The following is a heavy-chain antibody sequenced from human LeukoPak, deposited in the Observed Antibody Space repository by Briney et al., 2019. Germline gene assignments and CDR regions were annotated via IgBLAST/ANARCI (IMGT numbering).Heavy chain of an antibody. D-gene: IGHD1-26*01. CDR1: GGSISSYY. J-gene: IGHJ6*02. CDR3: ARDRMVGATPYYYYGMDV. Sequence: SETLSLTCTVSGGSISSYYWSWIRQPPGKGLEWIGYIYYSGSTNYNPSLKSRVTISVDTSKNQFSLKLSSVTAADTAVYYCARDRMVGATPYYYYGMDVWGQGTTVTVSS. CDR2: IYYSGST. V-gene: IGHV4-59*01.